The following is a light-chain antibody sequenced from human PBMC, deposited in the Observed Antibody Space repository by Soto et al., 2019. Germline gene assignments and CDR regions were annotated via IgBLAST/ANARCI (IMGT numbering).Light chain of an antibody. CDR2: AAP. CDR3: QQSYSTPET. Sequence: DIQMTQSPSSLSASVGDRVTITCRASQSISSFLNWYQQKPGKAPRLLIYAAPSLQSGVPSRFSASGSGTDFTLTISSLQPEDFATYYCQQSYSTPETFGQGTKVEIK. V-gene: IGKV1-39*01. J-gene: IGKJ1*01. CDR1: QSISSF.